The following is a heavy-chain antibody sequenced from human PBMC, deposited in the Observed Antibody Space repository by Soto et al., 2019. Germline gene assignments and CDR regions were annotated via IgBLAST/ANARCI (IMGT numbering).Heavy chain of an antibody. D-gene: IGHD2-21*02. CDR3: ARHVYEFDNGDNNWFDS. J-gene: IGHJ5*01. Sequence: SETLSLNCTVSGASISSHYWGWIRHPPGKRLEWIGYVHNSGSTNYNPSLKSRVTTAVDTSKNQFSLRLSSVTAADTAVYYCARHVYEFDNGDNNWFDSWGQG. V-gene: IGHV4-59*08. CDR1: GASISSHY. CDR2: VHNSGST.